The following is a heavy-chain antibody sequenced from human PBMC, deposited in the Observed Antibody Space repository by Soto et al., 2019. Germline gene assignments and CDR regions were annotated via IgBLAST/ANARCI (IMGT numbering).Heavy chain of an antibody. CDR3: AKDYGLRVFSYYYYYMDV. Sequence: GGSLRLSCAASGFTFSSYGMHWVRQAPGKGLEWVAVISYDGSNKYYADSVKGRFTISRDNSKNTLYLQMNSLRAEDTAVYYCAKDYGLRVFSYYYYYMDVWGKGTTVTVSS. V-gene: IGHV3-30*18. CDR1: GFTFSSYG. D-gene: IGHD6-6*01. J-gene: IGHJ6*03. CDR2: ISYDGSNK.